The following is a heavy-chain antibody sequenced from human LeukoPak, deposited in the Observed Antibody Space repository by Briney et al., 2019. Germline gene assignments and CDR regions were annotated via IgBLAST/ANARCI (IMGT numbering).Heavy chain of an antibody. D-gene: IGHD3-3*01. Sequence: ASVKVSCKASGYTFTSYDINWVRQATGQGLEWMGWMNPNSGNTGYAQKFQGRVTITRNTSISTAYMELSSLRSEDTAVYYCARGMRTYYDFWSGYFANYYYYYMDVWGKGTTVTVS. V-gene: IGHV1-8*03. CDR2: MNPNSGNT. J-gene: IGHJ6*03. CDR1: GYTFTSYD. CDR3: ARGMRTYYDFWSGYFANYYYYYMDV.